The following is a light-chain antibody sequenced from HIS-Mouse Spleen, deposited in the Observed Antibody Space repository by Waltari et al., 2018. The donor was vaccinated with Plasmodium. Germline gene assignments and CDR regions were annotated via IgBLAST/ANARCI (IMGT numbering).Light chain of an antibody. Sequence: DIQMTQSPSTLSASVGDRVTITCRASPSISTWLAWYQQKPGKAPKLLIYKAFSLESGVPSRFSGSGSGTEVTLTISSLQPDDFATYYGQQYNSYWTFGQGTKVEIK. J-gene: IGKJ1*01. V-gene: IGKV1-5*03. CDR1: PSISTW. CDR2: KAF. CDR3: QQYNSYWT.